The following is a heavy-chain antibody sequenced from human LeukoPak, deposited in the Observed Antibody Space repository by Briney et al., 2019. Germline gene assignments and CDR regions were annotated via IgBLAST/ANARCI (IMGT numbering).Heavy chain of an antibody. J-gene: IGHJ4*02. D-gene: IGHD2-8*01. CDR3: AKGHTYGMI. CDR2: ISGSVTTI. V-gene: IGHV3-11*01. CDR1: GLTFGDYC. Sequence: GLSLMLACAVSGLTFGDYCISWIRQTPEKGLEWVSYISGSVTTIEYAKSVKGRFTISRDNAKDSLYLQMNSLEAEDTAVYYCAKGHTYGMIWGQGTLVSVSS.